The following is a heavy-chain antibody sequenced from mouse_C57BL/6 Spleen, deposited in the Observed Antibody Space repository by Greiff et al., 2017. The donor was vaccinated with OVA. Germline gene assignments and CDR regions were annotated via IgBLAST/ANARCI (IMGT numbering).Heavy chain of an antibody. CDR2: IDPNSGGT. Sequence: QVQLQQPGAELVKPGASVKLSCKASGYTFTSYWMHWVKQRPGRGLEWIGRIDPNSGGTKYNEKFKSKATLTVDKPSSTAYMQLSSLTSEDAAVYYGAREGTTVVATGFDYWGQGTTLTVSS. CDR3: AREGTTVVATGFDY. D-gene: IGHD1-1*01. V-gene: IGHV1-72*01. J-gene: IGHJ2*01. CDR1: GYTFTSYW.